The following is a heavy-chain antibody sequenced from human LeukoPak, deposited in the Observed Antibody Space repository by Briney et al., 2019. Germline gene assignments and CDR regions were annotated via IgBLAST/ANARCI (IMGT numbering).Heavy chain of an antibody. CDR3: ARDDLLQRTCFAP. J-gene: IGHJ5*02. CDR1: GFKFDDYG. D-gene: IGHD2-15*01. Sequence: GGSLRLSCTASGFKFDDYGMNWVRQAPGKGLEWVSDINWNGDSRGYAHSVRGRFTIYRDNSKNSLYLQMNSLRVEDTAFYYCARDDLLQRTCFAPWGQGTLFTVSP. CDR2: INWNGDSR. V-gene: IGHV3-20*04.